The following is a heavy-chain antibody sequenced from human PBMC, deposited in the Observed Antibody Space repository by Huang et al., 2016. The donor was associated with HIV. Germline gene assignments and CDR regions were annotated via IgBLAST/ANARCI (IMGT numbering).Heavy chain of an antibody. D-gene: IGHD4-17*01. Sequence: QVQLVQSGAEVKKPGASVKVSCKASGYTFTGYYMHWVRQAPGQGLEGMGGSNPNSGGTNYAQKCQGRVTMTRDTSISTAYMELSRLRSDDTAVYYCTTVVTPEDYWGQGTLVTVSS. V-gene: IGHV1-2*02. CDR2: SNPNSGGT. J-gene: IGHJ4*02. CDR1: GYTFTGYY. CDR3: TTVVTPEDY.